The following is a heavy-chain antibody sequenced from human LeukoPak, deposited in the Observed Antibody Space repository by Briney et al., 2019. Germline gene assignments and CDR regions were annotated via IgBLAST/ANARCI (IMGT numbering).Heavy chain of an antibody. Sequence: PSETLSLTCTVSGGSISSGDYYWSWIRQPPGKGLEWIGYSYYSGSTYYNPSLKSRVTISVDTSKNQFSLKLSSVTAADTAVYYCARTPHYCDSKGAFDIWGQGTMVTVSS. J-gene: IGHJ3*02. D-gene: IGHD3-22*01. CDR2: SYYSGST. CDR1: GGSISSGDYY. V-gene: IGHV4-30-4*08. CDR3: ARTPHYCDSKGAFDI.